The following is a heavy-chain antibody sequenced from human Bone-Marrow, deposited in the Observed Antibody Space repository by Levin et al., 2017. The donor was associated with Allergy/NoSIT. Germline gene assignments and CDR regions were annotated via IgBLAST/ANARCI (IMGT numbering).Heavy chain of an antibody. CDR1: GYSISSGYY. CDR2: IYHSGST. D-gene: IGHD5-18*01. CDR3: ARGYSYGSDYSSGCSFDY. Sequence: SETLSLTCTVSGYSISSGYYWGWIRQPPGKGLEWIGSIYHSGSTYYNPSLKSRVTISVDTSKNQFSLKLSSVTAADTAVYYCARGYSYGSDYSSGCSFDYWGQGTLVTVSS. V-gene: IGHV4-38-2*02. J-gene: IGHJ4*02.